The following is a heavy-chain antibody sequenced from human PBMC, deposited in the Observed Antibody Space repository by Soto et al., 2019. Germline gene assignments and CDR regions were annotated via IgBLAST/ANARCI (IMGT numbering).Heavy chain of an antibody. J-gene: IGHJ6*03. CDR3: ARHPGVEGYYYYMDV. Sequence: SETLSLTCTVSGGSISSGGYYWSWIRQPPGKGLEWIGYIYYSGSTNYNPSLKSRVTISVDTSKNQFSLKLSSVTAADTAVYYCARHPGVEGYYYYMDVWGKGTTVTVSS. V-gene: IGHV4-61*08. CDR2: IYYSGST. D-gene: IGHD2-8*01. CDR1: GGSISSGGYY.